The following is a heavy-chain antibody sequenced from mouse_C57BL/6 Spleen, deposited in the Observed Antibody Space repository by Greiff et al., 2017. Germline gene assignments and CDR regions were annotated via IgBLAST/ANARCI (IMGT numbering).Heavy chain of an antibody. J-gene: IGHJ3*01. CDR3: ARSSVTTVVATE. CDR2: IYPGSGNT. D-gene: IGHD1-1*01. Sequence: QVQLQQSGPELVKPGASVKISCKASGYSFTSYYIHWVKQRPGQGLAWIGWIYPGSGNTKYNEKFKGKATLTADTSSSTAYMQLSSLTSEDSAVYYCARSSVTTVVATEWGQGTLVTVSA. V-gene: IGHV1-66*01. CDR1: GYSFTSYY.